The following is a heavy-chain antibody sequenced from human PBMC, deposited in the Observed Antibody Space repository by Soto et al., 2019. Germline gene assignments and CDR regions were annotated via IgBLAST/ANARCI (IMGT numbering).Heavy chain of an antibody. CDR1: GFTFSNYD. Sequence: ESGGGVVQPGRSLRLSCAASGFTFSNYDMHWVRQAPGEGLEWVAVLSFDGSNKNYADSVKGRFTISRDNSKSTLFLQMNSLRTEDTAVYFCAKDFYTVRVPAAPRPHYFDFWGPGTLVTVSS. CDR2: LSFDGSNK. D-gene: IGHD2-2*01. CDR3: AKDFYTVRVPAAPRPHYFDF. J-gene: IGHJ4*02. V-gene: IGHV3-30*18.